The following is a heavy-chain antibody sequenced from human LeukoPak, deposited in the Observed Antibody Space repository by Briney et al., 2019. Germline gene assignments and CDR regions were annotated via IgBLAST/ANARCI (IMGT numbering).Heavy chain of an antibody. CDR3: AKDRGVSTITRKVDCFDY. CDR1: GFTVSSYW. Sequence: PGGSLRLSCAASGFTVSSYWMSWVRQAPGKGLEWVATIKPDGSEKYYVDSVKGRFTFSRDNAKNSLYLQMNSLRAEDTAVYYCAKDRGVSTITRKVDCFDYWGQGTLVTVSS. CDR2: IKPDGSEK. J-gene: IGHJ4*02. D-gene: IGHD5/OR15-5a*01. V-gene: IGHV3-7*03.